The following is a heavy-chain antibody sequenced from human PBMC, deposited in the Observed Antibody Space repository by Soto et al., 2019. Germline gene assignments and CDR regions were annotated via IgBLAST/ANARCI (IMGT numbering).Heavy chain of an antibody. J-gene: IGHJ5*02. Sequence: GESLKISCKGSGYSFTSYWIGWVRQMPGKGLEWMGIIYPGDSDTRYSPSFQGQVTISADKSISTAHLQWSSLKASDTAMYYCARGMTTVVRGNWFDPWGQGTLVTVS. CDR3: ARGMTTVVRGNWFDP. CDR1: GYSFTSYW. D-gene: IGHD4-17*01. CDR2: IYPGDSDT. V-gene: IGHV5-51*01.